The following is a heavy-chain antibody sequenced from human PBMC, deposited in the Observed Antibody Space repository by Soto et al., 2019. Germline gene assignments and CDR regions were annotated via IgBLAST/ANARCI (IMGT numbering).Heavy chain of an antibody. J-gene: IGHJ6*02. V-gene: IGHV1-2*02. CDR1: GYTFTGYY. D-gene: IGHD3-22*01. CDR2: IDPNSGGT. CDR3: ARLGASSYYDSSGSTSDYYGMDV. Sequence: ASVKVSCKASGYTFTGYYMHWVRHAPGQGLEWMGWIDPNSGGTNYAQKFQGRVTMTRDTSISTAYMELSRLRSDDTAVYYCARLGASSYYDSSGSTSDYYGMDVWGQGTTVTVSS.